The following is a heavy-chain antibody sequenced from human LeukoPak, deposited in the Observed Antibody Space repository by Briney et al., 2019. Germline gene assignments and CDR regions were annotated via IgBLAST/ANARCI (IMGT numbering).Heavy chain of an antibody. Sequence: ASVKVPCKASGYTSTSYYMHWVRQAPGQGLEWMGIINPSGGSTSYAQKFQGRVTMTRDMSTSTVYMELSSLRSEDTAVYYCARGTIFGVVAYANWFDPWGQGTLVTVSS. D-gene: IGHD3-3*01. CDR1: GYTSTSYY. CDR3: ARGTIFGVVAYANWFDP. V-gene: IGHV1-46*01. J-gene: IGHJ5*02. CDR2: INPSGGST.